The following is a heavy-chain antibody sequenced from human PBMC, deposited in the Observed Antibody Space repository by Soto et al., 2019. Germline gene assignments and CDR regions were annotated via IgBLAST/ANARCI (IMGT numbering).Heavy chain of an antibody. CDR2: IYHSGST. CDR3: ARVNYGDYYYGMDV. CDR1: GGSISSGGYS. V-gene: IGHV4-30-2*01. Sequence: SETLSLTCAVSGGSISSGGYSWSWIRQPPGKGLEWIGYIYHSGSTYYNPSLKSRVTISVDTSKNQFSLKLSSVTAADTALYYCARVNYGDYYYGMDVRGQGTTGTVS. J-gene: IGHJ6*02. D-gene: IGHD4-17*01.